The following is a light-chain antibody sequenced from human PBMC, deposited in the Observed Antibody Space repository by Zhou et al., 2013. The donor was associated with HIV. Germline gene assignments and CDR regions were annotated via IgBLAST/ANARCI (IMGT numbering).Light chain of an antibody. Sequence: EIVMTQPPATLSVSPGERATLSCRASQSVSSSYLAWYQQKPGQAPRLLIYGASSRATGIPDRFSGSGSGTDFTLTISRLEPEDFAVYYCQQYGTSPRTFGQGTKVEIK. CDR1: QSVSSSY. J-gene: IGKJ1*01. CDR3: QQYGTSPRT. CDR2: GAS. V-gene: IGKV3-20*01.